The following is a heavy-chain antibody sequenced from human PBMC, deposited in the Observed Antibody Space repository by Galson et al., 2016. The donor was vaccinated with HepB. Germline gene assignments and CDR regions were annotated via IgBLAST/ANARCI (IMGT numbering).Heavy chain of an antibody. V-gene: IGHV2-5*02. CDR3: AHYRSGWFSTGPDAFDT. Sequence: ALVKPTQTLTLTCTLSSLSLNTRGAAVGWIRQPPGKSLEWLALIYWDDDKRYTPSLESRLTIIKDISKNQVVLTLTGMDPVDTATYYCAHYRSGWFSTGPDAFDTWGQGTMVTVSS. CDR1: SLSLNTRGAA. J-gene: IGHJ3*02. D-gene: IGHD6-19*01. CDR2: IYWDDDK.